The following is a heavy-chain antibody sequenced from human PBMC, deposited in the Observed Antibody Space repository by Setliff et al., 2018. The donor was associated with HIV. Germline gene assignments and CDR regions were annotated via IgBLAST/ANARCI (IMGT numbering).Heavy chain of an antibody. CDR1: GYTFTSYG. CDR2: ISAYNGNT. D-gene: IGHD1-1*01. CDR3: ASPRYFLGIGSRDYYGMDV. V-gene: IGHV1-18*01. J-gene: IGHJ6*02. Sequence: GASVKVSCKASGYTFTSYGISWVRQAPGQGLEWMGWISAYNGNTNYAQKLQGRVTMTTDTSTSTAYMELRSLRSDDTAVYYCASPRYFLGIGSRDYYGMDVWGQGTTVTVSS.